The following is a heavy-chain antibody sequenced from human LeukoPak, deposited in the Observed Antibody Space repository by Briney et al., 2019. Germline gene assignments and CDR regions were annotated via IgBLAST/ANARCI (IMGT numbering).Heavy chain of an antibody. D-gene: IGHD5-18*01. CDR3: AKDMGYSYGYSSAGFDY. CDR2: ISWNSGSI. V-gene: IGHV3-9*01. J-gene: IGHJ4*02. CDR1: GFTFDDYA. Sequence: DRSLRLSCAASGFTFDDYAMHWVRQAPGKGLEWVSGISWNSGSIGYADSVKGRFTISRDNAKNSLYLQMNSLRAEDTALYYCAKDMGYSYGYSSAGFDYWGQGTLVTVSS.